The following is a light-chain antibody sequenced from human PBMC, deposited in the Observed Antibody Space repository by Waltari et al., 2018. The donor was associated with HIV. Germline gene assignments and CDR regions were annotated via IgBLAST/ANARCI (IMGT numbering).Light chain of an antibody. Sequence: QSLLTQQPSASGTPGQRVTISCPGSRSNIGSNIVNWYEQFPGTAPKFLISSHNQRPSGVPDRFSASKSGATASLAISWLQSEDEADDYCATSDYSLSGWVFGGGTKLTVL. CDR3: ATSDYSLSGWV. J-gene: IGLJ3*02. CDR1: RSNIGSNI. CDR2: SHN. V-gene: IGLV1-44*01.